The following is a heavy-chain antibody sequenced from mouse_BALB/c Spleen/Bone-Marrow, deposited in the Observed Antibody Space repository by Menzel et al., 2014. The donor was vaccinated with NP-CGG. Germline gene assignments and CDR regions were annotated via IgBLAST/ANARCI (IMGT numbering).Heavy chain of an antibody. CDR2: IYPGNSDT. D-gene: IGHD2-10*01. CDR1: DYTFTSYR. J-gene: IGHJ1*01. V-gene: IGHV1-5*01. CDR3: TLAYFGQGDWFFDV. Sequence: EVQVVESGTVLARPGASVKMSCKASDYTFTSYRMHWLKQRPGQGLEWIGAIYPGNSDTSYNQKFEGKAELTAVTSTSTAYMDLSSLTNEDSAVYYCTLAYFGQGDWFFDVWGAGTTVTVSS.